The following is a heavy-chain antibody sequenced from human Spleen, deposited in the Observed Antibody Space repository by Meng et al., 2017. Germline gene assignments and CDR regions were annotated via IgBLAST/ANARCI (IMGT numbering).Heavy chain of an antibody. CDR1: GDSISSGVHY. CDR2: IYYSGST. Sequence: QVQLQESGPGLVKPSQTLSLTCTVSGDSISSGVHYWSWIRQHPGGGLEWIGYIYYSGSTNYNPSLKSRVILSVDTSKNQFSLKLSSVTAADTAVYYCARVDSSGYFLDYWGQGTLVTVSS. J-gene: IGHJ4*01. CDR3: ARVDSSGYFLDY. V-gene: IGHV4-31*03. D-gene: IGHD3-22*01.